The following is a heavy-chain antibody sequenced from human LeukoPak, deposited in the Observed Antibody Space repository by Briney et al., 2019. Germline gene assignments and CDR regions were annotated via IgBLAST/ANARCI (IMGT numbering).Heavy chain of an antibody. CDR1: GFSFSSYW. D-gene: IGHD1-26*01. J-gene: IGHJ4*02. CDR3: VKDSPPRYSGSPPAY. CDR2: INKDGGEK. V-gene: IGHV3-7*03. Sequence: GGSLRLSCAASGFSFSSYWMSWVRQTPGKGLEWVANINKDGGEKYYVDSVKGRFTISRDNAKNSLYLQMNSLRADDTAVYYCVKDSPPRYSGSPPAYWGQGTLVTVSS.